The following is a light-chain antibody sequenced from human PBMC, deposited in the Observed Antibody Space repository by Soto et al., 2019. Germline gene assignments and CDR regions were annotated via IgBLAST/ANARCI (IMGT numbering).Light chain of an antibody. V-gene: IGLV2-14*01. Sequence: QSVLTQPASVSGSPGQSITISCTRTSSDVGGYNYVSWYQQHPGKAPKLMIYDVSNRPSGVSNRFSGSKSGNTASLTISGLQAEDEADYYGSSYTSSSTLKVFGGGTKLTVL. J-gene: IGLJ3*02. CDR3: SSYTSSSTLKV. CDR2: DVS. CDR1: SSDVGGYNY.